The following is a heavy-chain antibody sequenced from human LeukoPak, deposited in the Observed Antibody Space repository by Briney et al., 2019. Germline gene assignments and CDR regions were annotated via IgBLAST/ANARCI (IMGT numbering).Heavy chain of an antibody. J-gene: IGHJ6*03. V-gene: IGHV3-30*03. CDR1: GFTFSNYG. CDR3: ARGILAAAATGYYYMDV. CDR2: ISYDGSNK. D-gene: IGHD6-13*01. Sequence: GRSLRLSCAASGFTFSNYGMHWVRQAPGKGLEWVAVISYDGSNKYYADSVKGRFTISRDNSKNTLYLQMNSLRAEDTAVYYCARGILAAAATGYYYMDVWGKGTTVTVSS.